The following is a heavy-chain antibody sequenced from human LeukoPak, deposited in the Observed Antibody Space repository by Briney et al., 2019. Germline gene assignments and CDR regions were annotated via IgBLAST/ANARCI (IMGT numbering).Heavy chain of an antibody. CDR3: ARLRAAATSGMDV. V-gene: IGHV1-18*01. D-gene: IGHD6-13*01. J-gene: IGHJ6*02. CDR1: GYTFTSYG. Sequence: ASVKVSCKASGYTFTSYGISWVRQAPGQGLEWMGWISAYNGNTNYAQKLQGRVTMTTDTSTNTTYMELRSLRSDDTAVYYCARLRAAATSGMDVWGQGTTVTVSS. CDR2: ISAYNGNT.